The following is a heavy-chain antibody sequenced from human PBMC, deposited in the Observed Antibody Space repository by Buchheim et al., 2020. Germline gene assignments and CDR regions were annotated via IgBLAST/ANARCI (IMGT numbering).Heavy chain of an antibody. D-gene: IGHD5-12*01. CDR3: ARDQVATIVVGLYYYYYGMDV. CDR1: GFTFSSYE. V-gene: IGHV3-48*03. CDR2: ISSSGSTL. J-gene: IGHJ6*02. Sequence: EVQLVESGGGLVQPGGSLRLSCAASGFTFSSYEMNWVRQAPGKGLEWVSYISSSGSTLYYADSVKGRFTISRDNAKNSLYLQMNSLRAEDTAVYYCARDQVATIVVGLYYYYYGMDVWGQGTT.